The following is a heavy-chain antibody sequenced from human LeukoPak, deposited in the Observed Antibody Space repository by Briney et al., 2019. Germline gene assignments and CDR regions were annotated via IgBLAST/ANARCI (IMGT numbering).Heavy chain of an antibody. CDR2: ISRTGDTI. V-gene: IGHV3-11*01. CDR3: ARGSGYSGYVAY. Sequence: PGGSLRFFCTASGFIFSDYYMSRIRQAPGKGLEWISYISRTGDTIYYADSVKGRFTISRDTAKNSLYPQMNSLRAEDTAVYYCARGSGYSGYVAYWGQGTLVTVSS. D-gene: IGHD5-12*01. CDR1: GFIFSDYY. J-gene: IGHJ4*02.